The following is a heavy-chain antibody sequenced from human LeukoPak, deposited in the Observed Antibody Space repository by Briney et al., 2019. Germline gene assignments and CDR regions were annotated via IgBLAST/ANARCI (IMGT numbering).Heavy chain of an antibody. V-gene: IGHV3-23*01. CDR1: GFAFSSYA. CDR3: AKKVVVGATSPYSDFQD. Sequence: GGSLRLSCVASGFAFSSYAMSWVRQAPGKGLEWVSAISGSGVTTHYAGSVKGRFSISRDNSKNTLYLQMNSLRAEDTALYYCAKKVVVGATSPYSDFQDWGQGTLVTVSS. CDR2: ISGSGVTT. D-gene: IGHD1-26*01. J-gene: IGHJ1*01.